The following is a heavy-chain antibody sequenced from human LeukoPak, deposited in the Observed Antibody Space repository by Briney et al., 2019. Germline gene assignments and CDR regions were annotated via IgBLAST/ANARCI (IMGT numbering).Heavy chain of an antibody. Sequence: ASVKVSCKASGYTFTSYGISWVQQAPGQGLEWMGWISAYNGNTNYAQKLQGRVTMTTDTSTSTAYMELRSLRSDDTAVYYCARDLGQWLVYYYYGMDVWGQGTTVTVSS. CDR1: GYTFTSYG. CDR2: ISAYNGNT. J-gene: IGHJ6*02. CDR3: ARDLGQWLVYYYYGMDV. V-gene: IGHV1-18*01. D-gene: IGHD6-19*01.